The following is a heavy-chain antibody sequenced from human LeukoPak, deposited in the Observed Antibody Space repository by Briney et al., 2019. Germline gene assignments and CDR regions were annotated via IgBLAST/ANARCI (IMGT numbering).Heavy chain of an antibody. Sequence: SETLSLTCTVSGASVSTYYWSWVRQPAGKGLEWIGRVHSSGSTNYNPSLMSRVTMSVDTSKNQFSLKLNSVTAADTAVYYCAGERGEEYSSGWYKTNYFYNWGQGIRVTVSS. CDR3: AGERGEEYSSGWYKTNYFYN. J-gene: IGHJ4*02. D-gene: IGHD6-19*01. CDR2: VHSSGST. V-gene: IGHV4-4*07. CDR1: GASVSTYY.